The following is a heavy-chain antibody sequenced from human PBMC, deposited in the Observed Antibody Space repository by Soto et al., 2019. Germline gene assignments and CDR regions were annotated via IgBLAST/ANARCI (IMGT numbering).Heavy chain of an antibody. J-gene: IGHJ4*02. CDR3: ARSKGVGASDFGY. Sequence: QVQLQESGPGLVKPSGTLSLTCAVSGGSISSSNWWSWVRQPPGKGLEWIGEIYHSGSTNYKPSLKSRVTLSVDKSQNQFSLKLSSVTAADTAVYYCARSKGVGASDFGYWGQGTLVTVSS. CDR2: IYHSGST. V-gene: IGHV4-4*02. CDR1: GGSISSSNW. D-gene: IGHD1-26*01.